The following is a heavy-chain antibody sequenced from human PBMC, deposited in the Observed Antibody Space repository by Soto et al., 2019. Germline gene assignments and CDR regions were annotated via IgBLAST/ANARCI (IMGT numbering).Heavy chain of an antibody. J-gene: IGHJ6*02. CDR3: ARDRGDGYNPYYYYGMDV. CDR2: IYYSGST. D-gene: IGHD3-10*01. Sequence: SETLSLTCTVSGGSISSGNYYWSWVRQHPGKGPEWIGYIYYSGSTFYNPSLKSRVTLSVDTSKNQFSLKLSSVTAADTAVYYCARDRGDGYNPYYYYGMDVWGQGTTVTVSS. CDR1: GGSISSGNYY. V-gene: IGHV4-31*03.